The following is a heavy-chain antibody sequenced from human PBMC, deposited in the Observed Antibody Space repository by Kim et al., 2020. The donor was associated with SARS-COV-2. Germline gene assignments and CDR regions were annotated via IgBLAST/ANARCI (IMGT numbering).Heavy chain of an antibody. Sequence: GGSLRLSCAASGFTFSRYTMHWVRQAPGKGLECVTLMSYDGTKKDYADSVKGRFTISRDNSRNTLYLQMNSLGPEDTAVYYCARDDYGSIDYWGQGTLVTVSS. CDR2: MSYDGTKK. D-gene: IGHD4-17*01. J-gene: IGHJ4*02. V-gene: IGHV3-30*04. CDR1: GFTFSRYT. CDR3: ARDDYGSIDY.